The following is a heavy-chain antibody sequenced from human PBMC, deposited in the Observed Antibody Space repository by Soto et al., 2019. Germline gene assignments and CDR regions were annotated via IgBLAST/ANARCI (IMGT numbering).Heavy chain of an antibody. D-gene: IGHD1-1*01. J-gene: IGHJ6*03. Sequence: QVQLVQSGAEVKKPGSSVKVSCKASGDTFSSYTITWVRQAPGQGLEWLGMIMPNLDLPNYAQKFQGRVTITADKSTRTAPMEVNSLTSEDTAVYFCASSLAQSLGTTYYYMDVWGKGTTVTVSS. CDR1: GDTFSSYT. V-gene: IGHV1-69*02. CDR3: ASSLAQSLGTTYYYMDV. CDR2: IMPNLDLP.